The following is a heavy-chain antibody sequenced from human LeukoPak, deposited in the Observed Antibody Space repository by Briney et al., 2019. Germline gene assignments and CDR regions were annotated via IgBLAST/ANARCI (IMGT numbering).Heavy chain of an antibody. CDR3: AKDITTYYDRNIFDC. J-gene: IGHJ4*02. D-gene: IGHD3-16*01. CDR1: GFTFSSYT. CDR2: NSGSGGST. V-gene: IGHV3-23*01. Sequence: TGGSLRLSCAASGFTFSSYTMYWVRQSPGRGLEWVSDNSGSGGSTYFAESVKGRFTISRDNSKNTLYLQMNNLRAEDTAVYYCAKDITTYYDRNIFDCWGQGTLVTVSS.